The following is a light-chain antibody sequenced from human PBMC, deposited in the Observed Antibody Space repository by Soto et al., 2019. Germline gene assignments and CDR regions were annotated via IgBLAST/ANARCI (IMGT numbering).Light chain of an antibody. Sequence: DIGMTQSPATLSLSPGERATLSCRASQSISSNLAWYQHKPGQAPRLLIYAASTRASGIPARFSGGGSGTEISVTITSLQSEDFAIYYCQQYKNWPPMYTFGQGTRLEI. CDR2: AAS. V-gene: IGKV3-15*01. J-gene: IGKJ2*01. CDR1: QSISSN. CDR3: QQYKNWPPMYT.